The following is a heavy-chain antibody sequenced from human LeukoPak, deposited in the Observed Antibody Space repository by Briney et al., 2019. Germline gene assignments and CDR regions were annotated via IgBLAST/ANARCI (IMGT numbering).Heavy chain of an antibody. CDR3: ARVVGAFDI. V-gene: IGHV1-69*13. CDR1: GYTFTSYY. CDR2: IIPIFGTA. Sequence: ASVKVSCKASGYTFTSYYMHWVRQAPGQGLEWMGGIIPIFGTANYAQKFQGRVTITADESTSTAYMELSSLRSEDTAVYYCARVVGAFDIWGQGTMVTVSS. J-gene: IGHJ3*02.